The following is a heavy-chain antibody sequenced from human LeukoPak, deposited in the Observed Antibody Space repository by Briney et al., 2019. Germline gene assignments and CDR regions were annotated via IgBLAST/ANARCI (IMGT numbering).Heavy chain of an antibody. CDR1: GYTFTSYA. D-gene: IGHD6-19*01. J-gene: IGHJ4*02. CDR3: ARQGAYSSAIGMGY. V-gene: IGHV1-3*01. Sequence: ASVKVSCKASGYTFTSYAMHWVRQAPGQRLEWMGWINAGNGNTKYSQKFQGRVTITRDTSTSTVYMELSSLRSEDTAVYYCARQGAYSSAIGMGYWGQGTLVTVSS. CDR2: INAGNGNT.